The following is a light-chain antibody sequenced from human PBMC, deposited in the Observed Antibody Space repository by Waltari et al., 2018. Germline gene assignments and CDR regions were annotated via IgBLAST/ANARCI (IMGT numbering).Light chain of an antibody. V-gene: IGKV1-9*01. CDR2: SAT. CDR3: QQGNSFALT. CDR1: QGINSF. J-gene: IGKJ4*01. Sequence: DIQMSQSPSSLSASVGDRVTITCRASQGINSFLNWYQQKPGKAPKLLIYSATTLASGVPSRFSGSGSGTEFTLTITSLQPEDFATYYCQQGNSFALTFGGGTSVEIK.